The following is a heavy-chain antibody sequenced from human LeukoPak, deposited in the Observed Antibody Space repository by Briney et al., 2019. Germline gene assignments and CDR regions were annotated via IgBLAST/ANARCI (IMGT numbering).Heavy chain of an antibody. CDR3: ASTYYDFRATPSANWFDP. CDR2: INHSGST. Sequence: SETLSLTCAVYGGSFSGYYWSWIRQPPGKGLEWIGEINHSGSTNYNPSLKSRVTISVGTSKNQFSLRLNSVTAADTAVYYCASTYYDFRATPSANWFDPWGQGTLVTVSS. D-gene: IGHD3-3*01. V-gene: IGHV4-34*01. J-gene: IGHJ5*02. CDR1: GGSFSGYY.